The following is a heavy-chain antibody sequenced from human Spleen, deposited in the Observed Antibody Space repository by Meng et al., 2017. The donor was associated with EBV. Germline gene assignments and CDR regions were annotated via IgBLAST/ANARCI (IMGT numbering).Heavy chain of an antibody. D-gene: IGHD3-16*01. V-gene: IGHV4-34*12. Sequence: VPRQQGGAGLLKPSESLSLTCAVYGESFSSYYWRCIRQPPGRGLEWIGDVIHSGNTSYSPSLKSRVTISVDTSKSQFSLKLRSMTAADTAVYYCATGWGKANYWGQGTLVTVFS. CDR3: ATGWGKANY. CDR2: VIHSGNT. CDR1: GESFSSYY. J-gene: IGHJ4*02.